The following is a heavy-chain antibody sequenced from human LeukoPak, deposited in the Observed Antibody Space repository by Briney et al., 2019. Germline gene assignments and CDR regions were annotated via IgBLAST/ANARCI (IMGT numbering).Heavy chain of an antibody. CDR3: ARGRGVVVPAAPTGDPFDI. CDR1: GYTFTSYY. D-gene: IGHD2-2*01. V-gene: IGHV1-46*01. CDR2: INPSGGST. J-gene: IGHJ3*02. Sequence: ASVKVSCKASGYTFTSYYMHWVRQAPGQGREWMGIINPSGGSTSYAQKFQGRVTMTRDTSTSTVYMELSSLTSEDTDVYYCARGRGVVVPAAPTGDPFDIWGQGTMVTVSS.